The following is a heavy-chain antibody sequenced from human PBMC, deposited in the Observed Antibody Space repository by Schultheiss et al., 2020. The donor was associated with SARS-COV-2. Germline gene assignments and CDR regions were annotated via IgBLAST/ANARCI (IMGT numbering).Heavy chain of an antibody. Sequence: SETLSLTCAVYGGSFSGYYWSWIRQPPGKGLEWIGYIYYSGSTNYNPSLKSRVTISVDTSKNQFSLKLSSVTAADTAVYYCARLGRHYYYMDVWGKGTTVTVSS. D-gene: IGHD3-16*01. CDR1: GGSFSGYY. J-gene: IGHJ6*03. CDR3: ARLGRHYYYMDV. V-gene: IGHV4-59*01. CDR2: IYYSGST.